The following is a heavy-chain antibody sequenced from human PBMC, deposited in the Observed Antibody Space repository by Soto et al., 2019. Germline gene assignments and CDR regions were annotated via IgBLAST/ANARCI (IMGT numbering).Heavy chain of an antibody. J-gene: IGHJ6*02. CDR2: IYYSGST. Sequence: SETLSLTCTASCGSISSYYWSWIRQPPGQGLEWIGYIYYSGSTNYHPSLKSRVTISVDTSKNQFSLKLSSVTAAGTAVYYCARDRGAVAGIDYYYGMDVWGQGTTVTVS. D-gene: IGHD6-19*01. CDR1: CGSISSYY. V-gene: IGHV4-59*01. CDR3: ARDRGAVAGIDYYYGMDV.